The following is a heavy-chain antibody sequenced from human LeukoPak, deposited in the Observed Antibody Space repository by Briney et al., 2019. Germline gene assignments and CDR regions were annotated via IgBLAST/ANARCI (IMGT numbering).Heavy chain of an antibody. CDR1: GYTFTSNY. J-gene: IGHJ4*02. CDR2: IYPRDGST. V-gene: IGHV1-46*01. D-gene: IGHD4-17*01. Sequence: ASVKVSCKASGYTFTSNYIHWVRQAPGQGLEWMGMIYPRDGSTSYAQKFQGRVTVTRDTSTSTVHMELSGLRSEDTAVYYCARAESIRGDYLRPLGYWGQGTLVTVSS. CDR3: ARAESIRGDYLRPLGY.